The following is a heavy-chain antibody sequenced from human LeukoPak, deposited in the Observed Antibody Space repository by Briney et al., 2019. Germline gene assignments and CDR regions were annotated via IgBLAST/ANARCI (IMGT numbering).Heavy chain of an antibody. Sequence: QTGGSLRLSCAASGFTFSSYAMSWVRQAPGKGLEWVSAISGSGGSTYYADSVKGRFTISRDNSKNTLYLQMNSLRAEDTAVYYCAKDSPYYYGSGPVGFDYWGQGTLVTVSS. D-gene: IGHD3-10*01. CDR3: AKDSPYYYGSGPVGFDY. V-gene: IGHV3-23*01. CDR2: ISGSGGST. CDR1: GFTFSSYA. J-gene: IGHJ4*02.